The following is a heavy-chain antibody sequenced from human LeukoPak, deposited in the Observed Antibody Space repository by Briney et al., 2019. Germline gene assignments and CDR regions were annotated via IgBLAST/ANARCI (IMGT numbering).Heavy chain of an antibody. CDR2: IYHSGST. CDR1: GYSINSGFY. V-gene: IGHV4-38-2*02. D-gene: IGHD5-24*01. Sequence: SETLSLTCTVSGYSINSGFYWGWIRQPPGKGLEWIGSIYHSGSTHYKSSLKSRVTMSVDTSKNQFSLKLSSVTAADTAVYYCARDWDGYNPGCYWGQGTLVTVSS. CDR3: ARDWDGYNPGCY. J-gene: IGHJ4*02.